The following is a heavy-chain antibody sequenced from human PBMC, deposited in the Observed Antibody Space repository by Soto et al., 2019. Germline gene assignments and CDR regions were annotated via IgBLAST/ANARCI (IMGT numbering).Heavy chain of an antibody. D-gene: IGHD3-3*01. V-gene: IGHV4-59*01. CDR1: GGSISSYY. CDR3: ARDKPYYDFWSGYPGYYYYYYMDV. J-gene: IGHJ6*03. CDR2: IYYSGST. Sequence: SETLSLTCTVSGGSISSYYWSWIRQPPGKGLEWIGYIYYSGSTNYNPSLKSRVTISVDTSKNQFSLKLSSVTAADTAVYYCARDKPYYDFWSGYPGYYYYYYMDVWGKGTTVTVSS.